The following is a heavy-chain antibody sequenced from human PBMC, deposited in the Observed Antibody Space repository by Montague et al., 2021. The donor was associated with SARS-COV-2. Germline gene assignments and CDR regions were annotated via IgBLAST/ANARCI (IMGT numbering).Heavy chain of an antibody. Sequence: SLRLSCAASGFTFSNSWMNWVRQAPGKGLEWVANIKYDESEKSYVDSVKGRFTISRDNAKNPLYLQMNGLRVEDTAVYHCARGGFYCFDSWGQGTLVTVSS. J-gene: IGHJ4*02. CDR3: ARGGFYCFDS. CDR1: GFTFSNSW. D-gene: IGHD5-12*01. CDR2: IKYDESEK. V-gene: IGHV3-7*01.